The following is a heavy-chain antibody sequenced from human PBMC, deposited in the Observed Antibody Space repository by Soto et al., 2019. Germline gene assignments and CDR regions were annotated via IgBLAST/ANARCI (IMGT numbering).Heavy chain of an antibody. V-gene: IGHV1-24*01. Sequence: ASVKVSCKVSGYTLTELSMHWVRQAPGKGLEWMGGFDPEDGETIYAQKFQGRVTMTEDTSTDTAYMELSSLRSEDTAVYYCATYSPYCTNGVCYTGPFDYWGQGTLVT. CDR2: FDPEDGET. CDR3: ATYSPYCTNGVCYTGPFDY. D-gene: IGHD2-8*01. J-gene: IGHJ4*02. CDR1: GYTLTELS.